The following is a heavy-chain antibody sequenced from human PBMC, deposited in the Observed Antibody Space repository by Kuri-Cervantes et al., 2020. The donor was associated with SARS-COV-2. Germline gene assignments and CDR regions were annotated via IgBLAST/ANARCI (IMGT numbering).Heavy chain of an antibody. J-gene: IGHJ6*02. Sequence: ETLSLTCAASGFTFSSYSMNWVRQAPGKGLEWVSSISSSSSYIYYADSVKGRFTISRDNAKNSLYLQMNSLRAEDTAVYYCARDKDDYSNYGDYGMDVWGQGTTGTVSS. CDR3: ARDKDDYSNYGDYGMDV. V-gene: IGHV3-21*01. CDR2: ISSSSSYI. CDR1: GFTFSSYS. D-gene: IGHD4-11*01.